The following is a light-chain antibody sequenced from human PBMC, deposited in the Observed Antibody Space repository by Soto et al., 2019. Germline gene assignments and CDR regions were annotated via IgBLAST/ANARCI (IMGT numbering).Light chain of an antibody. J-gene: IGKJ1*01. CDR2: GAS. CDR1: QSVISTY. V-gene: IGKV3-20*01. Sequence: EIVLTQSPGTLSLSPGERATLSCRASQSVISTYLAWYQQRPGQAPRLLIYGASSRATGIPDRFSGSGSGTDFTLTSSRLEPEDFAVYYCQQYRDSRVTSGQGTKVEIK. CDR3: QQYRDSRVT.